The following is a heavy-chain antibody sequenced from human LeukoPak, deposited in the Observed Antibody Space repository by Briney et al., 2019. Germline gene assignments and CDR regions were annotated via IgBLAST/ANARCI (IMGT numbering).Heavy chain of an antibody. D-gene: IGHD2/OR15-2a*01. CDR2: IKSKTDGGTT. CDR1: GFTFSNAW. Sequence: GGSLILSCAASGFTFSNAWMNWVRQAPGKGLEWVGRIKSKTDGGTTEYAAPVKGRFTISRDDSKNTLYLQMNSLKTEDTAVYYCTTGATRLLLEYWGQGTLVTVSS. J-gene: IGHJ4*02. CDR3: TTGATRLLLEY. V-gene: IGHV3-15*01.